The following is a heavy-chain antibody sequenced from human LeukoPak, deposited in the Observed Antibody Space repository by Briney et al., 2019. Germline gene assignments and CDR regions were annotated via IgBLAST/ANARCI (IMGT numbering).Heavy chain of an antibody. J-gene: IGHJ4*02. CDR2: INSDGSTT. D-gene: IGHD6-19*01. V-gene: IGHV3-74*01. CDR3: ARLVAGTGYFDY. Sequence: GSLRLSCSASGXTFSSYWMHWVRQAPGEGLVWVSRINSDGSTTNYADSVRGRFTISRDNAKNTLYLQMNSLRAEDTAVYYCARLVAGTGYFDYWGQGTLVTVSS. CDR1: GXTFSSYW.